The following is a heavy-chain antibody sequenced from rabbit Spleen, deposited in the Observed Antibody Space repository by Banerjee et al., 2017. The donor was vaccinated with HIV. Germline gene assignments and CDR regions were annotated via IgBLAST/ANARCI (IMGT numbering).Heavy chain of an antibody. CDR1: GFSFSNSYY. CDR3: ARDTSSSFSSYGMDL. Sequence: QSLEESGGDLVKPGASLTLTCTASGFSFSNSYYICWVRQAPGKGLEWIACIDTGSSGFTYFATWAKGRFTCSKTSSTTVTLQMTRLTAADTATYFCARDTSSSFSSYGMDLWGPGTLVTVS. J-gene: IGHJ6*01. D-gene: IGHD1-1*01. CDR2: IDTGSSGFT. V-gene: IGHV1S40*01.